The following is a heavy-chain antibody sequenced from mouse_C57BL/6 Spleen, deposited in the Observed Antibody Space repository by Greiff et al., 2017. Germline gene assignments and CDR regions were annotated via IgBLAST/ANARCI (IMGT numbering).Heavy chain of an antibody. V-gene: IGHV1-22*01. CDR1: GYTFTDYN. D-gene: IGHD1-2*01. CDR2: INPNNGGT. CDR3: ARVGYYGPPLFAY. J-gene: IGHJ3*01. Sequence: EVQLQQSGPELVKPGASVKMSCKASGYTFTDYNMHWVKQSHGKSLEWIGYINPNNGGTSYNQKFKGKATLTVNKSSSTAYMELRSLTSEDSAVYYCARVGYYGPPLFAYWGQGTLVTVSA.